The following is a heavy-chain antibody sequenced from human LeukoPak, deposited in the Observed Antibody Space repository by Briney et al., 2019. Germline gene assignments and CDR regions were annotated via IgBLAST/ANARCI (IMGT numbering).Heavy chain of an antibody. V-gene: IGHV4-4*07. CDR2: IYTSGST. D-gene: IGHD2-2*01. CDR1: GGSISSYY. J-gene: IGHJ4*02. Sequence: SETLSLTCTVSGGSISSYYWSWIRQPAGKGLEWIGRIYTSGSTNYNPSLKSRVTISVDTSKNQFSLKLSSVAAADTAVYYCARGPGVVPAAMYNYWGQGTLVTVSS. CDR3: ARGPGVVPAAMYNY.